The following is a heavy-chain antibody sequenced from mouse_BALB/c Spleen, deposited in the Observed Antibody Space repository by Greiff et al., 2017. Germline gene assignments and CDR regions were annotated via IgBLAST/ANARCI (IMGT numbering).Heavy chain of an antibody. D-gene: IGHD2-4*01. V-gene: IGHV3-8*02. CDR3: ARLMIAGYYFDY. Sequence: VQLKESGPSLVKPSQTLSLTCSVTGDSITSGYWNWIRKFPGNKLEYMGYISYSGSTYYNPSLKSRISITRDTSKNQYYLQFNSVTTEDTATYYCARLMIAGYYFDYWGQGTTLTVSS. J-gene: IGHJ2*01. CDR2: ISYSGST. CDR1: GDSITSGY.